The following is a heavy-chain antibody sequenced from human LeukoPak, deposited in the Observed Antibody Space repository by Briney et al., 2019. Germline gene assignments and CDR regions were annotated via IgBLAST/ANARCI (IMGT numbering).Heavy chain of an antibody. D-gene: IGHD4-17*01. Sequence: PGGSLRLSCAAPGFTFSSYSMNWVRQAPGKGLEWVAVISYDGSNKYYADSVKGRFTISRDNSKNTLYLQMNSLRAEDTAVYYCAAYGEMDYFDYWGQGTLVTVSS. J-gene: IGHJ4*02. CDR3: AAYGEMDYFDY. CDR2: ISYDGSNK. V-gene: IGHV3-30*03. CDR1: GFTFSSYS.